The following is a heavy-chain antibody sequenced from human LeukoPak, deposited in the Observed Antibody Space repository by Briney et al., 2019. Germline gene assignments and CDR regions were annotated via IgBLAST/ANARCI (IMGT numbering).Heavy chain of an antibody. CDR3: ARALTVTTSGRVGDFDY. CDR2: INPSGGST. J-gene: IGHJ4*02. V-gene: IGHV1-46*01. CDR1: GYTFTSYY. Sequence: ASVKVSCKASGYTFTSYYMHWVRQAPGQGLEWMGIINPSGGSTSYAQKFQGRVTMTRDTSTSTVYMELSSLRSEDTAVYYCARALTVTTSGRVGDFDYWGQGTLVTVSS. D-gene: IGHD4-17*01.